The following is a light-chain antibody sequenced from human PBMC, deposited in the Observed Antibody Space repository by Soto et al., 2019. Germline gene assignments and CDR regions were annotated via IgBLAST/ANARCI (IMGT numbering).Light chain of an antibody. J-gene: IGKJ1*01. CDR3: QQYGTSPPWT. Sequence: EIGMTQSPSTLSVSPGERATLSCRASQIVSSFLAWYQQKPGQAPRLLIYAASRRAPGIPDRFSASGSGTDFTLTISRLEPEDFAVYFCQQYGTSPPWTFGQGTKVDIK. CDR1: QIVSSF. CDR2: AAS. V-gene: IGKV3-20*01.